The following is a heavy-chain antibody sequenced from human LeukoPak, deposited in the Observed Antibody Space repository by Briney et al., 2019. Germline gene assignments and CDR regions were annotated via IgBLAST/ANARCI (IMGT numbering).Heavy chain of an antibody. CDR2: IKHDGSDK. Sequence: GGSLRLSCAASGFTFSSYWMSWVRQAPGKGLEWVANIKHDGSDKYYVDSVKGRFTISRDNAKNSLYLQMNSLRAEDTAVYYCARSSLWFGESVDYWGQGTLVTVSS. D-gene: IGHD3-10*01. V-gene: IGHV3-7*01. J-gene: IGHJ4*02. CDR1: GFTFSSYW. CDR3: ARSSLWFGESVDY.